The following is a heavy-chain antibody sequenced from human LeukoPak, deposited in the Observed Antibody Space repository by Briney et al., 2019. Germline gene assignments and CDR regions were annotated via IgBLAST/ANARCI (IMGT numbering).Heavy chain of an antibody. D-gene: IGHD1-26*01. V-gene: IGHV3-23*01. Sequence: GGSLRLSCAASGFTFNNYAMSWVRQAPGKGLEWVSAITGRDDSTSYVDSVKGRFTISRDSSKKTLYLQMNSLRAEDTAIYYCAKDLIVGATADVFDIWGQGTMVTVSS. J-gene: IGHJ3*02. CDR3: AKDLIVGATADVFDI. CDR2: ITGRDDST. CDR1: GFTFNNYA.